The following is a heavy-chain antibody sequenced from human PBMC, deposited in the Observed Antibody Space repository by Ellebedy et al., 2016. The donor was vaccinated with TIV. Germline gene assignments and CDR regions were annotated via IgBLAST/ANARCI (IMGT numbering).Heavy chain of an antibody. Sequence: GGFLRLSXAASGFTFSNSWMHWVRQAPGKGLVWVSRINSDGSTTTYADSVRGRFTNSRDNARNTLYLQMNSLRVEDTAVYYCARGDGSSGWYFDYWGPGTLVTVSS. CDR1: GFTFSNSW. CDR2: INSDGSTT. V-gene: IGHV3-74*01. J-gene: IGHJ4*02. D-gene: IGHD6-19*01. CDR3: ARGDGSSGWYFDY.